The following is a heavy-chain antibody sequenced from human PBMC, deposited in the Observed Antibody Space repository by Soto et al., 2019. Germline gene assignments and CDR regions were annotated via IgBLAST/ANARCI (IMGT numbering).Heavy chain of an antibody. J-gene: IGHJ1*01. Sequence: LXLSCAAYASTFSSYAMSWFRQAPGKGLEWVSAISGSGGSTYYADSVKGRFTISRDNSKNTLYLQMNSLRAEDTAVYYCAKTAVAGPEYFQYWGQGTLVTVSS. CDR1: ASTFSSYA. V-gene: IGHV3-23*01. CDR2: ISGSGGST. D-gene: IGHD6-19*01. CDR3: AKTAVAGPEYFQY.